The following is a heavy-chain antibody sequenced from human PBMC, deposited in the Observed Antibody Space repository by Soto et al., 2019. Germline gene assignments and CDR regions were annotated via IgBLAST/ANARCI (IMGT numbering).Heavy chain of an antibody. Sequence: PSETLSLTCTVSGGSIRESGFYWGWIRQPPGKGLEWIGSIYFNGRTYHNQSLKSRVTLSLDASKNQISLKLISVTAADTVVYYCAIGTMDFWSGYLLPRGSYYGMDVWGQGTTVTVSS. CDR1: GGSIRESGFY. J-gene: IGHJ6*02. CDR2: IYFNGRT. CDR3: AIGTMDFWSGYLLPRGSYYGMDV. D-gene: IGHD3-3*01. V-gene: IGHV4-39*07.